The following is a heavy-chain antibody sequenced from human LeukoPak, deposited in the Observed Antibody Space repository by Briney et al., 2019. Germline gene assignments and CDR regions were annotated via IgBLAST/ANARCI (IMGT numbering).Heavy chain of an antibody. Sequence: VASVKVSCKASGYTFTSYAMHWVRQAPGQRLEWMGWINAGNGNTKYSQKFQGRVTITRDTSASTAYMELSSLRAEDTAVYYCARDGGDDAFDIWGQGTMVTVSS. CDR2: INAGNGNT. CDR3: ARDGGDDAFDI. V-gene: IGHV1-3*01. D-gene: IGHD2-21*02. J-gene: IGHJ3*02. CDR1: GYTFTSYA.